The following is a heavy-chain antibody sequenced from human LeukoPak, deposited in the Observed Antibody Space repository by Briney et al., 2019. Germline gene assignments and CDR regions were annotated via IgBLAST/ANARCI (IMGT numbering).Heavy chain of an antibody. CDR3: ARVRGYSRDF. D-gene: IGHD5-12*01. Sequence: GGSLRLSCAASGFSVRSNYMSWVRQSPRKGLEWVSIMYSGGSTDYADSVKGRFIISRDHSKNTLYLQMNSLRAEDTAAYYCARVRGYSRDFWGQGTLVTVSS. V-gene: IGHV3-53*01. CDR1: GFSVRSNY. CDR2: MYSGGST. J-gene: IGHJ4*02.